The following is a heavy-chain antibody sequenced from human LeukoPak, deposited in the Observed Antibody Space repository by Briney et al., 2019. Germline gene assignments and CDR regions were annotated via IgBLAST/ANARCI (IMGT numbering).Heavy chain of an antibody. CDR1: EFTFSSHA. Sequence: GGSLRLSCAASEFTFSSHAMIWVRQAPGKGLEWVSSITSTSSHIFYADSVKGRFTISRDNSKNTLYLQMNSLRAEDTAIYFCAKDSPVLTYWGQGTLVTVSS. CDR2: ITSTSSHI. J-gene: IGHJ4*02. V-gene: IGHV3-21*04. D-gene: IGHD1-20*01. CDR3: AKDSPVLTY.